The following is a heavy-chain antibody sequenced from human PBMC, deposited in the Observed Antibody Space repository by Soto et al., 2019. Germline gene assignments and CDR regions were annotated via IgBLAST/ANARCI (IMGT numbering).Heavy chain of an antibody. CDR3: ASLDIVVVVAATHPGPRSNWFDP. Sequence: ESGGGVVQPGRSLRLSCAASGFTFSSYAMHWVRQAPGKGLEWVAVISYDGSNKYYADSVKGRFTISRDNSKNTLYLQMNSLRAEDTAVYYCASLDIVVVVAATHPGPRSNWFDPWGQGTLVTVSS. CDR2: ISYDGSNK. V-gene: IGHV3-30-3*01. CDR1: GFTFSSYA. D-gene: IGHD2-15*01. J-gene: IGHJ5*02.